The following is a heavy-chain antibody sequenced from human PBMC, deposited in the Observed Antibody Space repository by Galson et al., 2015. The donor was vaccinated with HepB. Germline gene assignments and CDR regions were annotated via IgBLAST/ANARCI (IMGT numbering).Heavy chain of an antibody. J-gene: IGHJ4*02. CDR2: ISSYNGNT. V-gene: IGHV1-18*04. Sequence: SLKVSCTASGYTFTSYGISWVRQAPGQGLEWMGWISSYNGNTNYAQKLQGRVTMTTDTSTSTPNLELSSLRSDDTAVYYCASQSSSLVGGGDGELLSWGQGTLVTVSS. CDR1: GYTFTSYG. D-gene: IGHD1-26*01. CDR3: ASQSSSLVGGGDGELLS.